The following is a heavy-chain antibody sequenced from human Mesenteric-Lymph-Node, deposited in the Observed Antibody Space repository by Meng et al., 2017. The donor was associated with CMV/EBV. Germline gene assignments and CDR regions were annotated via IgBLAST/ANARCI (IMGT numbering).Heavy chain of an antibody. D-gene: IGHD5-24*01. CDR2: MNPNSGNT. J-gene: IGHJ5*02. V-gene: IGHV1-8*01. Sequence: ASVKVSCKASGYTFTSYDINWVRQATGQGLEWMGWMNPNSGNTGYAQKFQGRVTMTRNTSISTAYMELSSLRSEDTAVYYCARGRWLQSQNNWFDPWGQGTLVTVSS. CDR3: ARGRWLQSQNNWFDP. CDR1: GYTFTSYD.